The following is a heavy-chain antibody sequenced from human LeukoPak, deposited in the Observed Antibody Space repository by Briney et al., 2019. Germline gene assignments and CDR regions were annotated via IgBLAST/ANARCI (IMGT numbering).Heavy chain of an antibody. V-gene: IGHV3-30*18. Sequence: PGRSLRLSCAASGFTFSSYGMHWVRQAPGKGLEWVAVISYDGSNKYYADSVKGRFTISRDNSKNTLYLQMNSLRAEDTAVYYCAKDLGPGEIDYWGQGTLVTVSS. D-gene: IGHD1-26*01. CDR3: AKDLGPGEIDY. CDR2: ISYDGSNK. CDR1: GFTFSSYG. J-gene: IGHJ4*02.